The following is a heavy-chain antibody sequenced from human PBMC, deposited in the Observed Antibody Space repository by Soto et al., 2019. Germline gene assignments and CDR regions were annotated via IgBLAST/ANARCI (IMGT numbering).Heavy chain of an antibody. V-gene: IGHV3-48*01. CDR2: SGSASSII. D-gene: IGHD4-17*01. Sequence: GGSLRLSCAASGFSLSNYNMNWVRQAPGKGLEWVSYSGSASSIIYYADSVKGRFTISRDTAKSSLFLQMHSLRAEDTAVYYCVRDRSYGTYDYWGQGTLVTVSS. CDR3: VRDRSYGTYDY. J-gene: IGHJ4*02. CDR1: GFSLSNYN.